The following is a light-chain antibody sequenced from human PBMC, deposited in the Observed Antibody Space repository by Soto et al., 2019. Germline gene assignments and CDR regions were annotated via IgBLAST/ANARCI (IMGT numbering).Light chain of an antibody. CDR2: GNS. CDR1: SSNIGAGYD. Sequence: QSVLTQPPSVSGAPGQRVTISCTGSSSNIGAGYDVHWYQQLPGTAPKLLIYGNSNRPSGVPDRFSGSKSGTSASLAITGLQAEDEADYYCQSYDSSLSGPVVVFGGGTQLTVL. V-gene: IGLV1-40*01. CDR3: QSYDSSLSGPVVV. J-gene: IGLJ2*01.